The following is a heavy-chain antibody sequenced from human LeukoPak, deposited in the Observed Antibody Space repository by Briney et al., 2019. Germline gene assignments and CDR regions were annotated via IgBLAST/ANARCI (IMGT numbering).Heavy chain of an antibody. V-gene: IGHV4-4*07. CDR3: AGQSLRYFDWSYAFDI. Sequence: PSETLSLTCTVSGGSISSYYWSWIRQPAGKGLEWIGRIYSTGSTNYNPSLKSRVTMSVDTSKNQFSLRLRSVTAADTAVYYCAGQSLRYFDWSYAFDIWGQGTMVTVSS. CDR2: IYSTGST. J-gene: IGHJ3*02. CDR1: GGSISSYY. D-gene: IGHD3-9*01.